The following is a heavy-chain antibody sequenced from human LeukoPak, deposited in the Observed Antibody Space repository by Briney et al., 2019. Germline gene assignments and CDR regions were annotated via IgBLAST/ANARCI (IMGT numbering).Heavy chain of an antibody. Sequence: PGGSLRLSCAASGFTFSSYSMSWVRQAPGKGLEWVSAISGSGGSTYYADSVKGRFTISRDNSKNTLYLQMNSLRAEDTAVYYCAKGSYFDWLLYVGGFDYWGQGTLVTVSS. CDR3: AKGSYFDWLLYVGGFDY. J-gene: IGHJ4*02. V-gene: IGHV3-23*01. D-gene: IGHD3-9*01. CDR2: ISGSGGST. CDR1: GFTFSSYS.